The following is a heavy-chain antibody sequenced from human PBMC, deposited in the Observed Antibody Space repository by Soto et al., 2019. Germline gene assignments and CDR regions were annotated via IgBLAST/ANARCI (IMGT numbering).Heavy chain of an antibody. Sequence: GGSLRLYCAASGFTFSSYAMSWVRQAPGKGLEWVSAISGSGGSTYYADSVKGRFTISRDNSKNTLYLQMNSLRAEDTAAYYSAKDHRNWGYFDYWGQGTLVTVSS. V-gene: IGHV3-23*01. CDR1: GFTFSSYA. J-gene: IGHJ4*02. D-gene: IGHD7-27*01. CDR3: AKDHRNWGYFDY. CDR2: ISGSGGST.